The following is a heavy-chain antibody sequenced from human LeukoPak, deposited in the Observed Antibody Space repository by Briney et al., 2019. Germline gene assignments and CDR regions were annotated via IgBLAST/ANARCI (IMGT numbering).Heavy chain of an antibody. V-gene: IGHV1-3*03. CDR1: GYTFTSYA. CDR2: INAGNGNT. D-gene: IGHD3-22*01. J-gene: IGHJ4*02. CDR3: ARLRGLTYYYDSSALYYFDY. Sequence: ASVKVSCKASGYTFTSYAMHWVRQAPGQRLEWMGWINAGNGNTKYSQEFQGRVTITRDTSASTAYMELSSLRSEDMAVYYCARLRGLTYYYDSSALYYFDYWGQGTLVTVSS.